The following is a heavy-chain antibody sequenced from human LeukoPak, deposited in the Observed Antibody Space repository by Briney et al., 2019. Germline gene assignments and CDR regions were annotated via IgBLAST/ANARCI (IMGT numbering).Heavy chain of an antibody. J-gene: IGHJ4*02. CDR3: ARVRLGRGLDY. CDR1: GGSISSYY. Sequence: SETLSLTCTVSGGSISSYYWSWIRQPPGKGLEWIGYIYYSGSTNYNPSLKSRVTISVDTSKNQFSLKLTSVTAADTAMYYCARVRLGRGLDYWGQGTLVTVSS. V-gene: IGHV4-59*12. D-gene: IGHD6-19*01. CDR2: IYYSGST.